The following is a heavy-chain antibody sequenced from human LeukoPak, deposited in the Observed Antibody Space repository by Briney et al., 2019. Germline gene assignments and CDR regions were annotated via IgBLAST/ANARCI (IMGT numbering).Heavy chain of an antibody. CDR2: INPSGGST. CDR3: ARSQWLHY. V-gene: IGHV1-46*01. D-gene: IGHD6-19*01. Sequence: ASVKVSCKASGFTFTSSAVQWVRQAPGQGLEWMGIINPSGGSTSYAQKFQGRVTMTRDTSTSTVYMELSSLRSEDTAIYYCARSQWLHYWGQGTLVTVSS. J-gene: IGHJ4*02. CDR1: GFTFTSSA.